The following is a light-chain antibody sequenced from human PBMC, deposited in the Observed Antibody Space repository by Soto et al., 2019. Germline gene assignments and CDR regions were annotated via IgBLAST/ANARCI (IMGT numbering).Light chain of an antibody. CDR3: MQGLQTPWT. CDR2: LGS. V-gene: IGKV2-28*01. J-gene: IGKJ1*01. CDR1: QSLLYSNGFNY. Sequence: DIVMTQSPLSLPVIPGEPASISCRSSQSLLYSNGFNYLDWYLQKPGQPPQLLIYLGSNRASGVADRFSGSESGTDFTLKISRVEAEDVGVYFCMQGLQTPWTFGQGTKVEIK.